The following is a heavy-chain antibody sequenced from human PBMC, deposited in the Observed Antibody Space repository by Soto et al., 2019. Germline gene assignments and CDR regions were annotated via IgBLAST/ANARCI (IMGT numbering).Heavy chain of an antibody. CDR3: AGDPPRYDFSSGYRNYYYYYGMDV. Sequence: ASVKVSCKASGYTFTSYGISWVRQAPGQGLEWMGWISAYNGNTNYAQKLQGRVTMTTDTSTSTAYMELRSLRSDDTAVYYCAGDPPRYDFSSGYRNYYYYYGMDVCGQGTTVTVSS. CDR2: ISAYNGNT. J-gene: IGHJ6*02. CDR1: GYTFTSYG. D-gene: IGHD3-3*01. V-gene: IGHV1-18*01.